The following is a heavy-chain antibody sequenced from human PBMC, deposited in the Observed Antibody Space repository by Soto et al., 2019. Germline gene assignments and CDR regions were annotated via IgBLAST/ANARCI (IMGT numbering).Heavy chain of an antibody. J-gene: IGHJ4*02. D-gene: IGHD5-12*01. CDR1: GFTFSSYG. Sequence: GGSLRLSCAASGFTFSSYGMHWVRQAPGKGLEWVAVISYDGSNKYYADSVKGRFTISRDNSKNTLYLQMNSLRAEDTAVYYCAKVRGYIVATPIDYWGQGTLVTVSS. V-gene: IGHV3-30*18. CDR3: AKVRGYIVATPIDY. CDR2: ISYDGSNK.